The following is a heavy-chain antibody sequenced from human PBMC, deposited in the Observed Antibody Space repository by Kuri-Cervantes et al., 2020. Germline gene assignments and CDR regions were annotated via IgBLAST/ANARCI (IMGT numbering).Heavy chain of an antibody. J-gene: IGHJ3*01. Sequence: GESLKISCAASGFTFSSFGMHWVRQAPGRGLEWVAFIHSDGRKNYSTDSVEGRFIVSRDKAKNSLYLEMNSLRAEDTALYYCAKDKYAGGSDVFDVWGQGTMVTVSS. CDR2: IHSDGRKN. CDR3: AKDKYAGGSDVFDV. D-gene: IGHD2-2*01. V-gene: IGHV3-30*02. CDR1: GFTFSSFG.